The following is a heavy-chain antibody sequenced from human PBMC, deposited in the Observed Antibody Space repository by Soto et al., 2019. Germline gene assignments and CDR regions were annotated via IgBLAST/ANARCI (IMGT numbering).Heavy chain of an antibody. CDR1: GFTFSNAW. Sequence: GSLRLSCAASGFTFSNAWMSWVRQAPGKGLEWVGRIKSKTDGGTADYAAPVKGRFTISRDDSKNTLYLQMNSLKTEDTAVYYCTTDLLGFRGAPNFDYWGQGTLVTVSS. CDR2: IKSKTDGGTA. D-gene: IGHD3-3*02. V-gene: IGHV3-15*01. J-gene: IGHJ4*02. CDR3: TTDLLGFRGAPNFDY.